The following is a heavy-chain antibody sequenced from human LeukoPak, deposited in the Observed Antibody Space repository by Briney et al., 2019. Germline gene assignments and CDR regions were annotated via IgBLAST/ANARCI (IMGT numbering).Heavy chain of an antibody. CDR3: ARGENILTGYTFDY. CDR2: IYYSGST. J-gene: IGHJ4*02. V-gene: IGHV4-59*08. Sequence: SETLSLTCTVAGGSIRDYYLSWIRQPPGKGLEWIGYIYYSGSTYYNPSLNSRVTISVHTSKNKFSLKLSFVTAADTAVYYCARGENILTGYTFDYWGQGTLVTVSS. D-gene: IGHD3-9*01. CDR1: GGSIRDYY.